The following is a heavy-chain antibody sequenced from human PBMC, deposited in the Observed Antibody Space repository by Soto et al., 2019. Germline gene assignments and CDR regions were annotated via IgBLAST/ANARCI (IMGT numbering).Heavy chain of an antibody. CDR1: GFTFSNYG. Sequence: QVQLVDSGGGVVQPGGSLRLSCAASGFTFSNYGMHWVRQAPGKGLAWVAVISNDGSQNYYADSVRGRFTISRDNSMNTLFLQVMSLRPEDTGTYDCANVTLGRYNVAYWSAWTVVTVSS. CDR2: ISNDGSQN. V-gene: IGHV3-30*18. CDR3: ANVTLGRYNVAY. D-gene: IGHD1-1*01. J-gene: IGHJ4*02.